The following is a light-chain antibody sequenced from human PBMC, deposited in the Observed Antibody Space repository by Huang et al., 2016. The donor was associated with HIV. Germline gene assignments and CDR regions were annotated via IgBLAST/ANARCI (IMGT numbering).Light chain of an antibody. CDR3: QQRTNWPRT. CDR1: QRVSSY. J-gene: IGKJ1*01. CDR2: DAS. V-gene: IGKV3-11*01. Sequence: EIVLTQSPATLSCSPGERATLSCRASQRVSSYLAWYQQKPGQAPRLLIYDASNRATGIPARFSGSGSGTDFTLTISSLEPEDFAVYYCQQRTNWPRTFGQGTKVEIK.